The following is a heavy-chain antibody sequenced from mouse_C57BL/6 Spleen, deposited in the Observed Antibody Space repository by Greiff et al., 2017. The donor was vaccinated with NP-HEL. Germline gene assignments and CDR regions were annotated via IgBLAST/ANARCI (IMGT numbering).Heavy chain of an antibody. CDR2: ISYDGSN. CDR1: GYSITSGYY. J-gene: IGHJ4*01. CDR3: ARPYGSSYGGAMDY. Sequence: ESGPGLVKPSQSLSLTCSVTGYSITSGYYWNWIRQFPGNNLEWMGYISYDGSNNYNPSLKNRISITRDTSKNQFFLKLNSVTTEDTATYYCARPYGSSYGGAMDYWGQGTSVTVSS. V-gene: IGHV3-6*01. D-gene: IGHD1-1*01.